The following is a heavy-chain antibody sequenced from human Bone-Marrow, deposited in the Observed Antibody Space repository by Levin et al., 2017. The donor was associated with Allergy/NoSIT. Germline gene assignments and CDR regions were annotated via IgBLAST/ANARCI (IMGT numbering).Heavy chain of an antibody. J-gene: IGHJ4*02. Sequence: GESLKISCAASGFIFSNSWMTWVRQAPGKGLEWVANIKQDGSDKYYVDSVKGRFTISRDNAKNSLYLQMNSLRAEDTAVYFCARLDARCGGDCFLFDYWGQGTLVTVSS. CDR1: GFIFSNSW. V-gene: IGHV3-7*01. D-gene: IGHD2-21*02. CDR3: ARLDARCGGDCFLFDY. CDR2: IKQDGSDK.